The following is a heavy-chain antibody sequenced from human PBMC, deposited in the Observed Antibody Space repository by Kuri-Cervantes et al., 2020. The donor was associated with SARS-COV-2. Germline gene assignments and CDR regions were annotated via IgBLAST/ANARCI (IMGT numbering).Heavy chain of an antibody. D-gene: IGHD2-15*01. CDR2: MNPNSGNT. CDR3: ANGRVAATQPLGY. CDR1: GYTFTSYD. V-gene: IGHV1-8*01. Sequence: ASVKVSCKASGYTFTSYDINWVRQATGQGLEWMGWMNPNSGNTGYAQKFQGRVTMTRNTSISTAYMELSSLRSEDTAVYYCANGRVAATQPLGYWGQGTLVTVSS. J-gene: IGHJ4*02.